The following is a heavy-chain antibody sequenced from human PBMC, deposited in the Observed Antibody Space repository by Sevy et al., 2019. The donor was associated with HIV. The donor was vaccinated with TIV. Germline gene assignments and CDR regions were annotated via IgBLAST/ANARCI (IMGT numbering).Heavy chain of an antibody. V-gene: IGHV3-30*18. CDR1: GFTFSSYG. CDR2: ISYDGSNK. J-gene: IGHJ4*02. Sequence: GGSLRLSCAASGFTFSSYGMHWVRQAPGKGLEWVAVISYDGSNKDYADSVKGRFTISRDNSKNTLYGQMNSLRAEDTAVYYCAKEVRIVVVVAAGTAFDYWGQGTLVTVSS. D-gene: IGHD2-15*01. CDR3: AKEVRIVVVVAAGTAFDY.